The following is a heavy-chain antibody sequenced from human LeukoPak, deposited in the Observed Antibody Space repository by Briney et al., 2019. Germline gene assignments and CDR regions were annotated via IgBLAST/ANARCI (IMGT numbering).Heavy chain of an antibody. CDR1: GFTFSTYS. D-gene: IGHD3-10*01. V-gene: IGHV3-21*01. CDR3: AREGFMDYFDY. J-gene: IGHJ4*02. Sequence: GGSLRLSCAASGFTFSTYSMNWVRQAPGKGLEWVSSISSGSSYIYYADSVKGRFTISRDDAKNSLYLQMNSLRAEDTAVYYCAREGFMDYFDYWGQGTLVTVSS. CDR2: ISSGSSYI.